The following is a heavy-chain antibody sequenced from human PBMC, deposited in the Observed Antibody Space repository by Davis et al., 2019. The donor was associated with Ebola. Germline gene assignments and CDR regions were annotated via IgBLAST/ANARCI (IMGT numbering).Heavy chain of an antibody. Sequence: SVKVSCKASGGTFSSYAISWVRQAPGQGLEWMGRIIPILGIANYAQKFQGRVTITADKSTSTAYMELSSLRSEDTAVYYCARADRQQLVRSGLGYGMDVWGQGTTVTVSS. CDR2: IIPILGIA. CDR3: ARADRQQLVRSGLGYGMDV. J-gene: IGHJ6*02. CDR1: GGTFSSYA. D-gene: IGHD6-13*01. V-gene: IGHV1-69*04.